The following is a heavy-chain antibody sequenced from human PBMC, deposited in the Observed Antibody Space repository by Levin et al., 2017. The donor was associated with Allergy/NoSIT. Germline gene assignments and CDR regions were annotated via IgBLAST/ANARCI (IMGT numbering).Heavy chain of an antibody. CDR1: GFTFRNFG. CDR3: VRDVYLGQWPPQYTMDV. J-gene: IGHJ6*02. V-gene: IGHV3-33*01. CDR2: IWHDGSKR. Sequence: GGSLRLSCEASGFTFRNFGMHWVRQAPGKGLEWVAVIWHDGSKRLYAASAQGRLTISRDDSENTVYLQMNSLRAEDTAIYYCVRDVYLGQWPPQYTMDVWGQGTAVTVS. D-gene: IGHD6-19*01.